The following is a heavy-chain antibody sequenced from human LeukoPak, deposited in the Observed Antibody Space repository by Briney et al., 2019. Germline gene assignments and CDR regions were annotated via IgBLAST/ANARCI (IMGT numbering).Heavy chain of an antibody. V-gene: IGHV4-59*08. J-gene: IGHJ6*02. Sequence: SETLSLTCTVSGASISGHYLTWIRQPPGKGLEWIGYIYYSGSTNYNPSLKSRVTISVDTSKNQFSLKLSSVTAADTAVYYCARHNYYGSGSYSSLYSYGMDVWGQGTTVTVSS. CDR2: IYYSGST. D-gene: IGHD3-10*01. CDR1: GASISGHY. CDR3: ARHNYYGSGSYSSLYSYGMDV.